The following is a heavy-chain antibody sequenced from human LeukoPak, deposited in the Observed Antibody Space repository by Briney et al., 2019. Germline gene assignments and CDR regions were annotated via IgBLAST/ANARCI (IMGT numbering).Heavy chain of an antibody. CDR1: GFTFSSYA. J-gene: IGHJ4*02. Sequence: GGSLRLSCAASGFTFSSYAMSWVRQAPGKGLEWVSGISIGGDYTYYADSVQGRFTISRDNSKNTLFLQMSNLRAEDTAKYYCAKLHSATITADFDNWGQGSLVIVSS. CDR3: AKLHSATITADFDN. CDR2: ISIGGDYT. D-gene: IGHD1-14*01. V-gene: IGHV3-23*01.